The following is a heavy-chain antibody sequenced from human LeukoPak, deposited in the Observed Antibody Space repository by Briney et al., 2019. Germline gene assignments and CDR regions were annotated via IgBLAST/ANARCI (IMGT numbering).Heavy chain of an antibody. CDR2: IKQDGTTE. V-gene: IGHV3-7*03. D-gene: IGHD6-19*01. J-gene: IGHJ1*01. CDR1: GFTLSTYW. Sequence: GGSLRLSCAASGFTLSTYWMNWVRQAPGKGLEWVANIKQDGTTEYYVDSVKGRFTISRDNAKKSLSLQMNSLRAEDTAVYYCAGGSGWLIEHWAHGTLVTVSS. CDR3: AGGSGWLIEH.